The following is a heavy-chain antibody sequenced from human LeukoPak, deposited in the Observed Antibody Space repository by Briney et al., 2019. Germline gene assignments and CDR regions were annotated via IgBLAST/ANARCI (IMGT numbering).Heavy chain of an antibody. D-gene: IGHD3-16*01. V-gene: IGHV3-30*18. CDR3: AKEKGGSYFYYMDV. J-gene: IGHJ6*03. Sequence: PGGSLRLSCAASGFTFSSDWMIWVRQAPGKGLEWVAVISYDGSNKYYADSVKGRFTISRDNSKNTLYLQMNSLRAEDTAVYYCAKEKGGSYFYYMDVWGKGTTVTVSS. CDR2: ISYDGSNK. CDR1: GFTFSSDW.